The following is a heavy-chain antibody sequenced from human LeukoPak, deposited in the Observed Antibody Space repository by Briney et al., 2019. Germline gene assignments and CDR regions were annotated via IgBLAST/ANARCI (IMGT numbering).Heavy chain of an antibody. CDR1: GYTFTSYA. CDR3: ARDQLGYCSGGSCYSGAYYYYGMDV. J-gene: IGHJ6*02. CDR2: INAGNGNT. D-gene: IGHD2-15*01. V-gene: IGHV1-3*01. Sequence: ASVKVSCKASGYTFTSYAMHWVRQAPGQRLEWMGWINAGNGNTKYSQKFQGRVTITRDTSASTAYMELSSLRSEDTAVYYCARDQLGYCSGGSCYSGAYYYYGMDVWGQGTTVTVSS.